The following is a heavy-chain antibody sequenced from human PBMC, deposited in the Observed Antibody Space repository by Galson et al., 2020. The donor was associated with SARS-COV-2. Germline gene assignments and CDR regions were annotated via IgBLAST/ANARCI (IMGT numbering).Heavy chain of an antibody. J-gene: IGHJ6*02. D-gene: IGHD3-10*01. CDR3: ARDRRGDYGSGSYRFVYYGMDV. Sequence: ETSETLSLTCTVSGGSIKSGSFYWSWIRQHPGKGLEWIGCIYYNGATYYNPSLKSRLSMSVETSENQFSLKMSSMTAADTAVYYCARDRRGDYGSGSYRFVYYGMDVWGQGTTVTVSS. CDR2: IYYNGAT. V-gene: IGHV4-31*03. CDR1: GGSIKSGSFY.